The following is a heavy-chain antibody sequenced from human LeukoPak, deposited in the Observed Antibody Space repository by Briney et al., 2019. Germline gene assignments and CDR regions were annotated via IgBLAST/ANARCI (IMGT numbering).Heavy chain of an antibody. D-gene: IGHD3-10*01. CDR2: ISPSGGST. CDR3: ARERAYYGSGSFYYFDY. V-gene: IGHV1-46*01. Sequence: GASVKVSCKAFGYTFTSNYMHWVRQAPGQGPEWMGVISPSGGSTTYAQKFQGRVTLTRDMSTSTDYLELSSLRSEDTAVYYCARERAYYGSGSFYYFDYWGQGTLVTVSS. CDR1: GYTFTSNY. J-gene: IGHJ4*02.